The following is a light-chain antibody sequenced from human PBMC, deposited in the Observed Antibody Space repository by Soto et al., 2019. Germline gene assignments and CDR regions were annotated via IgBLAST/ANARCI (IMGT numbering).Light chain of an antibody. V-gene: IGKV4-1*01. CDR2: WAS. CDR1: ESLLHSSDNRNY. J-gene: IGKJ1*01. Sequence: DIVMAQFPETLALSVGDRSTVNCGSSESLLHSSDNRNYLTWYQQKPGQPPKLLIYWASTRHSGVPDRFSGSGSGTDFTLTINSLQAEDVAVYYCQQYYSTPWTFGQGTKVDIK. CDR3: QQYYSTPWT.